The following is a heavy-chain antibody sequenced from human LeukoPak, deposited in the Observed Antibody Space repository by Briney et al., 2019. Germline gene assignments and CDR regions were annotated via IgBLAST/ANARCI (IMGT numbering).Heavy chain of an antibody. D-gene: IGHD2-21*02. CDR3: ARRAYCGGDCYPKNWFDP. V-gene: IGHV4-39*01. Sequence: SETLSLTCTVSGGSISSSSYYWGWIRQPPGKGLEWIGSIYYSGSTYYNPSLKSRVTISVDTSKNQFSLKLSSVTAADTAVYYCARRAYCGGDCYPKNWFDPWGQGTLVTVSS. J-gene: IGHJ5*02. CDR2: IYYSGST. CDR1: GGSISSSSYY.